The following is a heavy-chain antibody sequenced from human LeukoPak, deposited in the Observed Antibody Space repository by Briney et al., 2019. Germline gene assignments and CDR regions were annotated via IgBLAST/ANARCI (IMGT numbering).Heavy chain of an antibody. J-gene: IGHJ4*02. CDR1: GFTFSSCA. D-gene: IGHD3-22*01. Sequence: GGSLRLSCAASGFTFSSCAMSWVRQAPGKGLEWVSTIIDSGNSIYYADSVKGRFTISRDNAKNSLYLQMNSLRAEDTAVYYCARDSYYYDSSGYPFDYWGQGTLVTVSS. CDR3: ARDSYYYDSSGYPFDY. V-gene: IGHV3-21*01. CDR2: IIDSGNSI.